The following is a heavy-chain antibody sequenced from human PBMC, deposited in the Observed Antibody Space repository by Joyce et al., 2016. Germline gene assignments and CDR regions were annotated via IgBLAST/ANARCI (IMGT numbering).Heavy chain of an antibody. CDR3: ARGGISYYYAMDV. Sequence: QLVESGGGVVTPGGSLRLSCEASGSTFSSSSMSWFRKAPVRGLEWVSAISGNSYNIFHAETERGPFTVARNNAKKTLNLQMNSLRAEDSAVFYWARGGISYYYAMDVWGQGTTVTVSS. J-gene: IGHJ6*02. D-gene: IGHD3-16*01. CDR1: GSTFSSSS. CDR2: ISGNSYNI. V-gene: IGHV3-21*01.